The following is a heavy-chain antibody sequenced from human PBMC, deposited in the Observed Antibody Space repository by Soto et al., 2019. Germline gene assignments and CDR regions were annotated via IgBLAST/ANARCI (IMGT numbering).Heavy chain of an antibody. CDR1: GFTFSSYW. J-gene: IGHJ5*02. Sequence: PGGSLRLSCAASGFTFSSYWMSWVRQAPGKGLEWIGTVYYNENTYYNPSLKSRVTISVDTAKNQFSLNLRSVTAADTAIYFCARRERYYGSPGWFDPWGQGTLVTVSS. V-gene: IGHV4-59*04. CDR2: VYYNENT. D-gene: IGHD3-10*01. CDR3: ARRERYYGSPGWFDP.